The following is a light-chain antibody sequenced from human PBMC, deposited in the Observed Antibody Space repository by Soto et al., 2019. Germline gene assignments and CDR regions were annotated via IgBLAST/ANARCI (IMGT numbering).Light chain of an antibody. J-gene: IGLJ1*01. Sequence: QSVLTQPPSASGSPGQSVTISCTGTSNDVGGYNFVSWYQQHPGKAPQLIIYEVNRRPSGVPDRFSGSKSGNTASLTVSGLQAEDEADYYCSSFAGSNNFPYVFGTGTKVTVL. CDR1: SNDVGGYNF. CDR3: SSFAGSNNFPYV. V-gene: IGLV2-8*01. CDR2: EVN.